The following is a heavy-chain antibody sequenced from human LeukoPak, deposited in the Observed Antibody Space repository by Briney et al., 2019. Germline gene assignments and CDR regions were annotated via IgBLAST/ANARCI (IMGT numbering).Heavy chain of an antibody. Sequence: SVTLSLTCTVSGGSISSYYWSWIRQPPGKGLEWIGYIYYSGSTNYNPSLKSRVTISVDTSKNQFSLKLSSVTAADTAVYYCARVKVGRVYYYGSGSYSHFDYWGQGTLVTVSS. CDR2: IYYSGST. V-gene: IGHV4-59*01. CDR3: ARVKVGRVYYYGSGSYSHFDY. CDR1: GGSISSYY. D-gene: IGHD3-10*01. J-gene: IGHJ4*02.